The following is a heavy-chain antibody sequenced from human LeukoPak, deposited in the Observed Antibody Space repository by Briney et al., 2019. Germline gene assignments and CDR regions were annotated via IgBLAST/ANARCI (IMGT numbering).Heavy chain of an antibody. Sequence: PSETLSLTCAVYGGSFSDYYWSWIRQPPGKGLEWIGEINHSGGTNYNPSLKSRVTISVDTSKNQLSLKMSSVTAADTAIYYCARHQVGYFDYWGQGILVTVSS. D-gene: IGHD2-2*01. CDR2: INHSGGT. CDR1: GGSFSDYY. J-gene: IGHJ4*02. V-gene: IGHV4-34*01. CDR3: ARHQVGYFDY.